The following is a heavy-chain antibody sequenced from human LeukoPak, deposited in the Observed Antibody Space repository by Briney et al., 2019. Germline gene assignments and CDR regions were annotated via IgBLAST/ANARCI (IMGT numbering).Heavy chain of an antibody. CDR3: AKGYSSSWYCYYYYYMDV. D-gene: IGHD6-13*01. CDR2: IRYDGSNK. CDR1: GFTFSSYG. J-gene: IGHJ6*03. Sequence: GGSLRLSCAASGFTFSSYGMHWVREAPGKGLEWVAFIRYDGSNKYYADSVKGRFTISRDNSKNTLYLQMNSLRAEDTAVYYCAKGYSSSWYCYYYYYMDVWGKGTTVTISS. V-gene: IGHV3-30*02.